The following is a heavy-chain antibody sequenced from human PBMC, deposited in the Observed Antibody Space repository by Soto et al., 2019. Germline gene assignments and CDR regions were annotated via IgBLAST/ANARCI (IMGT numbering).Heavy chain of an antibody. D-gene: IGHD3-3*01. CDR2: TYYRSNKWNN. V-gene: IGHV6-1*01. CDR3: ARTNWGFWSDNH. CDR1: VDSVSNDTVT. J-gene: IGHJ5*02. Sequence: PSQTLSLTFAISVDSVSNDTVTWNWIRQSPSRGLEWLGRTYYRSNKWNNEYAISVKSRIAINPDTSKNQFSLHLNSVTPEDTAVYYCARTNWGFWSDNHWGQGALVTVSS.